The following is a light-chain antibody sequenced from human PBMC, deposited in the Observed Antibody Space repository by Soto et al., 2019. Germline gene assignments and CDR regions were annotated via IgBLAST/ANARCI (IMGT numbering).Light chain of an antibody. CDR1: QSVSNS. CDR2: DAS. CDR3: QQRGNWPLT. V-gene: IGKV3-11*01. J-gene: IGKJ4*01. Sequence: EIVLTQSPATLSLSPGERATLSCRASQSVSNSLAWYQQKPGQAPRLLIYDASNRATDIPARFSGSRSGTDFTLTISSLEPEDFAVYYCQQRGNWPLTFGGGTKVEIK.